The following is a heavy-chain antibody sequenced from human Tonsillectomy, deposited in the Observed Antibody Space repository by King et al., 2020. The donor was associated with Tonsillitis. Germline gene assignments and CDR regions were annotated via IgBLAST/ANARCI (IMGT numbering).Heavy chain of an antibody. V-gene: IGHV3-23*01. CDR3: ANARGYTYGPLDS. J-gene: IGHJ4*02. Sequence: VQLLDSGGGLVQPGGSLRLSCAASGFTFSSYAMSWVRQAPGKGLDWVSRISGSGGSTYYADSVKGRFTISRDNSKNTLYLQMNSLRAEDTAVYYCANARGYTYGPLDSWGQGTLVTVSS. CDR2: ISGSGGST. D-gene: IGHD5-18*01. CDR1: GFTFSSYA.